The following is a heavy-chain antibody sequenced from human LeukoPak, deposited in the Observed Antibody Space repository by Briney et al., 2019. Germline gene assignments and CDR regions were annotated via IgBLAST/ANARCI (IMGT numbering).Heavy chain of an antibody. CDR2: IWYDGSNK. J-gene: IGHJ4*02. CDR1: GFTFSSYG. Sequence: GGSLRLSCAASGFTFSSYGMHWVRQAPGKGLEWVAVIWYDGSNKYYADSVKGRFTISRDNSKNTLYLQMNSLRAEDTAVYYCITPLPYSAQGGQGTLVTVSS. V-gene: IGHV3-33*01. D-gene: IGHD2-21*01. CDR3: ITPLPYSAQ.